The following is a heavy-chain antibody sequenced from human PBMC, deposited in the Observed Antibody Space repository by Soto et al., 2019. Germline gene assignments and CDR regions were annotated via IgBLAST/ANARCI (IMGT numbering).Heavy chain of an antibody. J-gene: IGHJ6*02. CDR3: AKDRRPNYYDGMDV. CDR2: ISFDGNNK. D-gene: IGHD6-25*01. Sequence: QVQLVESGGGVVQPGRSLRLSCAASGFTFSSYGMHWVRQAPGKGLEWVAVISFDGNNKYYADSVKGRVTISRDNSKNTLYLQMNSLRAEDTAVYYCAKDRRPNYYDGMDVWGQGTTVTGAS. V-gene: IGHV3-30*18. CDR1: GFTFSSYG.